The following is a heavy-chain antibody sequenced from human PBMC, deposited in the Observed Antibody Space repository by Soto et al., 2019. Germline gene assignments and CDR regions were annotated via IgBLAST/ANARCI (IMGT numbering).Heavy chain of an antibody. CDR1: GYTFTSYY. CDR2: INPSGGST. CDR3: ARGGYSGPYGYYYYGMDV. D-gene: IGHD5-12*01. V-gene: IGHV1-46*01. Sequence: GASVKVSCKASGYTFTSYYMHWVRQAPGQGLEWMGIINPSGGSTSYEQKFQGRVTMTRDTSKSTVYMELRSLRSEDTAVYYCARGGYSGPYGYYYYGMDVWGQGTTVTVSS. J-gene: IGHJ6*02.